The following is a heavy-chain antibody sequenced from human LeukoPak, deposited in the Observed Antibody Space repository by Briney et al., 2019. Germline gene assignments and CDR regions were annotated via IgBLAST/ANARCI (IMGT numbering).Heavy chain of an antibody. J-gene: IGHJ1*01. CDR2: ISYDGNNK. V-gene: IGHV3-30-3*02. Sequence: QPGGSLRLSCAASRITSSAMHWVRQAPGKGLEWVAVISYDGNNKYYADSVKGRFTVSRDNSNNTLYLQMNSLRPEDTAVYYCAKISTSTNCCLEGSQHWGQRTLVTVSS. CDR3: AKISTSTNCCLEGSQH. D-gene: IGHD2-2*01. CDR1: RITSSA.